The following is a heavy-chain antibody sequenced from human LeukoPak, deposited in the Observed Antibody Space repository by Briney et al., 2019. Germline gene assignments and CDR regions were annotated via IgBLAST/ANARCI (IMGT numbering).Heavy chain of an antibody. CDR3: AGPGTAMGHTFDY. J-gene: IGHJ4*02. D-gene: IGHD5-18*01. V-gene: IGHV1-69*06. CDR2: IIPIFGTA. CDR1: GGTFSSYA. Sequence: ASVKVSCKASGGTFSSYAISWVRQAPGQGLEWMGRIIPIFGTANYAQKFQGRVTITADKSTSTAYMELSSLRSEDTAVYYCAGPGTAMGHTFDYWGQGTLVTVSS.